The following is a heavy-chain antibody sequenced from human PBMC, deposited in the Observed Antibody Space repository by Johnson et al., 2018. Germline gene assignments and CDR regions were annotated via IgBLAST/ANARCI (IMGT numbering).Heavy chain of an antibody. CDR2: IIPIFGTT. CDR3: ARHSTICGGDCHSKISDALDI. CDR1: GGTFNNNV. D-gene: IGHD2-21*02. V-gene: IGHV1-69*01. Sequence: VQLVESGAEVKKPGFSVKVSCKASGGTFNNNVVSWVRQAPGQGLAWMGGIIPIFGTTTYAQKFQGRVTLTADASPRTAAMELSSLKSEDTAMYYFARHSTICGGDCHSKISDALDIWGQGTMVTVSS. J-gene: IGHJ3*02.